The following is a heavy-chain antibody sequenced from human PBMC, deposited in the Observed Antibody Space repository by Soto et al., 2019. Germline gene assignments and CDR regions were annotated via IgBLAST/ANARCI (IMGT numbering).Heavy chain of an antibody. CDR3: AGRGGVGGGGDY. Sequence: PGESLKISCAGSGYRLTSSWINWVRQTPGKGLEWVGTIDPTNSNVNDNPSFRGHVSLSVDKSISTAYLEWSSVKSSDTAMYYCAGRGGVGGGGDYWGQGTLVTVSS. D-gene: IGHD3-16*01. CDR2: IDPTNSNV. J-gene: IGHJ4*01. CDR1: GYRLTSSW. V-gene: IGHV5-10-1*01.